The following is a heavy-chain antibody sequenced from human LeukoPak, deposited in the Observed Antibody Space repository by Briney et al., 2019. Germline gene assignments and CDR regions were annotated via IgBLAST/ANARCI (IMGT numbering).Heavy chain of an antibody. CDR3: ARDLTGASGDF. D-gene: IGHD3-10*01. CDR1: GYTFTGYY. V-gene: IGHV1-2*02. Sequence: ASVKVSCKSSGYTFTGYYMHWVRQAPGQRLEWMAWINPIGGGTHYAQKFQGRVTLTLDTSIATAYMELNSLRSDDSAIYYCARDLTGASGDFWGQGTLVTVSS. CDR2: INPIGGGT. J-gene: IGHJ4*02.